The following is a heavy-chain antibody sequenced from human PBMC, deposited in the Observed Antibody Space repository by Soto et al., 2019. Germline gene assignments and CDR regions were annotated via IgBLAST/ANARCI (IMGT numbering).Heavy chain of an antibody. D-gene: IGHD3-10*01. J-gene: IGHJ5*02. CDR1: GGSISSGGYY. CDR3: AREGITMVREGYNWFDP. V-gene: IGHV4-31*03. CDR2: IYYSGST. Sequence: QVQLQESGPGLVKPSQTLSLTCTVSGGSISSGGYYWSWIRQHPGKGLGWIGYIYYSGSTYYNPSLKSRVTISVDTSKNQFSLKLSSVTAADTAVYYCAREGITMVREGYNWFDPWGQGTLVTVSS.